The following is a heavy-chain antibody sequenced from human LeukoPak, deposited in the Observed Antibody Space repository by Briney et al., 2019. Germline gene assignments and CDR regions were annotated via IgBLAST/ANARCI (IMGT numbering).Heavy chain of an antibody. D-gene: IGHD3-10*01. V-gene: IGHV4-59*01. CDR1: GGSISSYY. J-gene: IGHJ4*02. Sequence: PSETLSLTCTVSGGSISSYYWSWIRQPPGKGLEWIGYIYYSGSTNYNPSLKSRVTISVDTSKNQFSLKLSSVTAADTAVYYCARVNRLRITMVRGVIAYWGQGTLVTVSS. CDR3: ARVNRLRITMVRGVIAY. CDR2: IYYSGST.